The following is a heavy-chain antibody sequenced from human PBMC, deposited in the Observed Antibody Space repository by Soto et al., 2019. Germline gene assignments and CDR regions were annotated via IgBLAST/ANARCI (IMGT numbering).Heavy chain of an antibody. CDR3: ARHAVHSSGFTGY. D-gene: IGHD6-19*01. CDR1: GGSISSSSYY. V-gene: IGHV4-39*01. Sequence: QLQLQESGPGLVKPSETLSLTCTVSGGSISSSSYYWGWIRQPPGKGLEWIGSIYYSGSTYYNPSLQSRVTVSVATSQNQFALKLSSVTAADPAVYYCARHAVHSSGFTGYWGQGTLVTVSS. J-gene: IGHJ4*02. CDR2: IYYSGST.